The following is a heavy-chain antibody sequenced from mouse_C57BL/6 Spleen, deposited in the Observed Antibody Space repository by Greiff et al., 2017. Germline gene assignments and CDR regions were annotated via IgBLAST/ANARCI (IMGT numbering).Heavy chain of an antibody. Sequence: QVQLQQPGAELVKPGASVKLSCKASGYTFTSYWMPWVKQRPGQGLEWIGMIHPNSGSTNYNEKFKSKATLTVDKSSSTAYMQLSSLTSEDSAVYYCARSDYYGSSSYWYFDVLGTGTTVTVSS. CDR2: IHPNSGST. CDR1: GYTFTSYW. CDR3: ARSDYYGSSSYWYFDV. V-gene: IGHV1-64*01. J-gene: IGHJ1*03. D-gene: IGHD1-1*01.